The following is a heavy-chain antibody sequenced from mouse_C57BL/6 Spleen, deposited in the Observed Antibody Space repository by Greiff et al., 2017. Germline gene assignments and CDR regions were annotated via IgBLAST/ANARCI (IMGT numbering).Heavy chain of an antibody. CDR2: INPSNGGT. CDR1: GYTFTSYW. CDR3: ARYEWDTYFDY. D-gene: IGHD3-3*01. V-gene: IGHV1-53*01. Sequence: QVQLQQSGTELVKPGASVKLSCKASGYTFTSYWMHWVKQRPGQGLEWIGNINPSNGGTNYNEKFKIKATLTVDKSSSTAYMQLSSLTSEDSAVYYCARYEWDTYFDYWGQGTTLTVSS. J-gene: IGHJ2*01.